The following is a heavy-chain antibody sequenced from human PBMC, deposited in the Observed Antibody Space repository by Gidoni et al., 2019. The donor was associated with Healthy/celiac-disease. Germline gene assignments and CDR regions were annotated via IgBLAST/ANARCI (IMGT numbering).Heavy chain of an antibody. CDR3: ARDVGDGYKFYY. Sequence: QVQLVESGGGVVQPGRYLRLACAASGFTFSSYGMHWVRQAPGEGLEWVAVIWYDGSNKYYADSLKGRFTISRDNSKNTLYLQMNSLRAEDTAVYYCARDVGDGYKFYYWGQGTLVTVSS. CDR1: GFTFSSYG. V-gene: IGHV3-33*01. J-gene: IGHJ4*02. CDR2: IWYDGSNK. D-gene: IGHD5-12*01.